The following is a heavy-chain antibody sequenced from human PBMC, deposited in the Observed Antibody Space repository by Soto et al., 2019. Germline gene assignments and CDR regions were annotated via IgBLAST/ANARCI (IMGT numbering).Heavy chain of an antibody. CDR3: ARGGSGYTWFNEF. CDR2: IIPVFQTA. Sequence: SVKVSCKASGGLFSSYPISWVRQVPGQGLEWMGGIIPVFQTAYYTQRFQGRVTITADESTNTAYMELSSLRSEDTAIYYCARGGSGYTWFNEFWGQGTLVTSPQ. J-gene: IGHJ4*02. D-gene: IGHD3-22*01. CDR1: GGLFSSYP. V-gene: IGHV1-69*13.